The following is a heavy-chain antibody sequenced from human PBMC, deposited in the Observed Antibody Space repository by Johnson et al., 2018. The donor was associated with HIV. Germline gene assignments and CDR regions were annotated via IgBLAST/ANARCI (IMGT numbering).Heavy chain of an antibody. CDR1: GFTFSDYS. D-gene: IGHD4-17*01. Sequence: QVQLVESGGGVVQPGRSLRLSCAASGFTFSDYSMHWVRQAPGKGLEWVAVISYDGSNKYYSDSVKGRFTISRDNSKNTLYLQMNSLRAEDTAVYYCARPGGDYSAFDIWGQGTMVTVSS. CDR3: ARPGGDYSAFDI. J-gene: IGHJ3*02. CDR2: ISYDGSNK. V-gene: IGHV3-30-3*01.